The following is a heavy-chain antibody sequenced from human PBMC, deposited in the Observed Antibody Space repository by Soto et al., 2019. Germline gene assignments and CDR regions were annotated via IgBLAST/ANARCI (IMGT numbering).Heavy chain of an antibody. Sequence: GESLKISCQGSGYALSSYWIAWVRQMPGKGLEWMGIIYPGDSDTRYSLSFQGQVTISVDKSITTAYLQWSSLKASDTAMYYCARGYCTATICDPWFDPWGQGTLVTVSS. V-gene: IGHV5-51*01. CDR2: IYPGDSDT. J-gene: IGHJ5*02. D-gene: IGHD2-8*02. CDR1: GYALSSYW. CDR3: ARGYCTATICDPWFDP.